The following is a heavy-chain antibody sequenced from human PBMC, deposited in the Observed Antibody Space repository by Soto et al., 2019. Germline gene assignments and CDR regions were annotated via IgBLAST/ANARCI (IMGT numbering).Heavy chain of an antibody. CDR2: ISYDGSNK. D-gene: IGHD4-4*01. V-gene: IGHV3-30*18. J-gene: IGHJ4*02. Sequence: PGGSLRLSCAASGFTFSSYGMHWVRQAPGKGLEWVAVISYDGSNKYYADSVKGRFTISRDNSKNTLYLQMNSLRAEDTAVYYCAKDRGPTVTNGLADYWGQGTLVTV. CDR1: GFTFSSYG. CDR3: AKDRGPTVTNGLADY.